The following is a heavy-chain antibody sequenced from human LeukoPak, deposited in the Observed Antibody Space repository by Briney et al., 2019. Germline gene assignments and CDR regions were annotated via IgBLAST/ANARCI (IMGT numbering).Heavy chain of an antibody. V-gene: IGHV3-48*03. J-gene: IGHJ6*03. D-gene: IGHD3-9*01. Sequence: GGSLRLSCAASGFTFSNYEMNWIRQAPGKGLEWISYISNSGTTKYYADSVKGRFTISRDNAKNSLYLQMNSLRAEDTALYYCARVQAPKSLDYDILTGYADYYYMDAWGKGTTVTVSS. CDR1: GFTFSNYE. CDR3: ARVQAPKSLDYDILTGYADYYYMDA. CDR2: ISNSGTTK.